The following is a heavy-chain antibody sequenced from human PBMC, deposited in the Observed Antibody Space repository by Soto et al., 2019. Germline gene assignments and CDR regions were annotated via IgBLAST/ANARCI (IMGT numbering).Heavy chain of an antibody. V-gene: IGHV4-59*01. CDR3: AGYGTTAFDYFDY. Sequence: QVQLQESGPGLVKPSETLSLTCTVSGCSISRYYWSWIRQPPGKGLEWIGFLYHGGSTNYNPSLKSRVTISVDTSKNQFSLKLSSVTAADTAVYYCAGYGTTAFDYFDYWGQGTLVTVSS. CDR1: GCSISRYY. J-gene: IGHJ4*02. CDR2: LYHGGST. D-gene: IGHD1-1*01.